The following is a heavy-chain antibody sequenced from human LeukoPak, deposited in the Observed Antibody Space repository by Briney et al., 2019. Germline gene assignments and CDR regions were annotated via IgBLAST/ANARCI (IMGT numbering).Heavy chain of an antibody. D-gene: IGHD3-22*01. CDR2: IFLSGST. Sequence: PSETLSLTCTVSGGSISSYYWGWIRQPAGKGLEWIGRIFLSGSTNYNPSLKSRVTMSIATSKNQFSLSLRSVTAADTAVYYCARENYYDTSDWGQGTLVTVSS. CDR1: GGSISSYY. J-gene: IGHJ4*02. V-gene: IGHV4-4*07. CDR3: ARENYYDTSD.